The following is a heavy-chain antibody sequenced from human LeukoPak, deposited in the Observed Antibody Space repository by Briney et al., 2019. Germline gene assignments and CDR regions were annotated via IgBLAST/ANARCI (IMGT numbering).Heavy chain of an antibody. V-gene: IGHV4-39*01. D-gene: IGHD3-22*01. CDR2: IYYSGST. Sequence: SETLSLTCTVSGGSISSSSYYWGWIRQPPGKGLEWIGSIYYSGSTYYNPSLKSRVTISVDTSKNQFSLKLSSVTAADTAVYYCARMGDSSGYYYRTLDYWGQGTLVTVSS. J-gene: IGHJ4*02. CDR1: GGSISSSSYY. CDR3: ARMGDSSGYYYRTLDY.